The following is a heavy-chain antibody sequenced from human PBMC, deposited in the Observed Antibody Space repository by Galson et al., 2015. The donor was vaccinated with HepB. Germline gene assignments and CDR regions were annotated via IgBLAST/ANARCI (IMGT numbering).Heavy chain of an antibody. CDR3: ARDMVYSYGYGLPN. Sequence: SLRLSCAASGFTFSSFWMSWVRQAPGKGLEWVANIKEDGREKNYVDSAKGRFIISRDNAKNSLFLQMNGLRAEDTAFYYCARDMVYSYGYGLPNWGRGTLVTVSS. V-gene: IGHV3-7*05. CDR2: IKEDGREK. CDR1: GFTFSSFW. D-gene: IGHD5-18*01. J-gene: IGHJ4*02.